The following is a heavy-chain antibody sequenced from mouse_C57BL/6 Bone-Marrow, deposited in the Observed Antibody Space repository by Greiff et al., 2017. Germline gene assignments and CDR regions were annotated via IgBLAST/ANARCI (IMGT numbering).Heavy chain of an antibody. D-gene: IGHD2-1*01. J-gene: IGHJ4*01. CDR2: IHPNSGST. V-gene: IGHV1-64*01. Sequence: QVQLQQPGAELVKPGASVKLSCKASGYTFTSYWMHWVKQRPGQGLEWIGMIHPNSGSTNYNEKFKSKATLTVDKSSSTAYMQLSSLTSEDSAVYYCADRYYGNYYAMDYWGQGTSVTVSS. CDR1: GYTFTSYW. CDR3: ADRYYGNYYAMDY.